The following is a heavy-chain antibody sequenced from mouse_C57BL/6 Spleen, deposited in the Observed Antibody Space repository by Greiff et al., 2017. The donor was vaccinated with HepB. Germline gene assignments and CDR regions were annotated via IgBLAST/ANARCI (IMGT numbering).Heavy chain of an antibody. Sequence: EVQLQQSGPELVKPGASVKIPCKASGYTFTDYNMDWVKQSHGKSLEWIGDINPNNGGTIYNQKFKGKATLTVDKSSSTAYMELRSLTSEDTAVYYCAKRGRPYWYFDVWGTGTTVTVSS. CDR3: AKRGRPYWYFDV. D-gene: IGHD1-2*01. J-gene: IGHJ1*03. CDR2: INPNNGGT. V-gene: IGHV1-18*01. CDR1: GYTFTDYN.